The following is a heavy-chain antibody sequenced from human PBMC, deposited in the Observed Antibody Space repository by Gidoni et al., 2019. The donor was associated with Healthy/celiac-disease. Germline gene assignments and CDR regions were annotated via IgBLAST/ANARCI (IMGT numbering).Heavy chain of an antibody. J-gene: IGHJ4*02. CDR3: ARDRAYGDYLPSFDY. Sequence: QVQLQESGPGLVKPSETLSLTCPGPGGSISSYYWSWIRQPAGKGLEWIGRIYTSGSTNYNPSLKSRVTMSVDTSKNQFSLKLSSVTAADTAVYYCARDRAYGDYLPSFDYWGQGTLVTVSS. CDR2: IYTSGST. V-gene: IGHV4-4*07. D-gene: IGHD4-17*01. CDR1: GGSISSYY.